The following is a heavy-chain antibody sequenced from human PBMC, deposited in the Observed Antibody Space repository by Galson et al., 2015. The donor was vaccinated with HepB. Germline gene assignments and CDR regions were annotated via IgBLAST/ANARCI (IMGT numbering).Heavy chain of an antibody. Sequence: LRLSCAASGLTLSSYAMHWVRQAPGKGLEWVAFISYHGNDKYYADSVKGRFTISRDNSKNTLYLQMNSLRTEDTAVYYCARDRGSGTYPGVGYLDYWGQGILVTVSS. CDR1: GLTLSSYA. CDR2: ISYHGNDK. V-gene: IGHV3-30-3*01. J-gene: IGHJ4*02. D-gene: IGHD1-26*01. CDR3: ARDRGSGTYPGVGYLDY.